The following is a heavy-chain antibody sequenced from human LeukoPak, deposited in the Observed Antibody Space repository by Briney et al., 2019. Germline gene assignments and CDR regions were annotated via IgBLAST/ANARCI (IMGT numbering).Heavy chain of an antibody. J-gene: IGHJ6*03. Sequence: PGGSLRLSCAASGFTFSDFWMHWVRQAPGKGLVWVSRINSGGTVTNYADSVKGRLTISRDNAKNTLYLQMNSLRAEDTAMYYCARAGSDYDLWTGYYYCIGVWGKGTTVTVSS. CDR3: ARAGSDYDLWTGYYYCIGV. CDR2: INSGGTVT. D-gene: IGHD3-3*01. V-gene: IGHV3-74*01. CDR1: GFTFSDFW.